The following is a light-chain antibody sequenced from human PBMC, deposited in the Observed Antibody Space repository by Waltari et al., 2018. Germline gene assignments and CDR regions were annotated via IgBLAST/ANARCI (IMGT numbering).Light chain of an antibody. Sequence: QSALTQPPSVSGSPGQSVTISCTGTSNDVGPFDRVSWYQQPPGTAPKLLIFEVSNRPSGGPDRFSGSASVNTASLTISGLQAEDEADYYCCLYTTNFYVFAPATKVTVL. J-gene: IGLJ1*01. CDR3: CLYTTNFYV. V-gene: IGLV2-18*01. CDR2: EVS. CDR1: SNDVGPFDR.